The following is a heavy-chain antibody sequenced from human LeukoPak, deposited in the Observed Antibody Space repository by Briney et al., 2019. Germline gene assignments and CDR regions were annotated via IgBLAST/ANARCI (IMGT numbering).Heavy chain of an antibody. J-gene: IGHJ6*04. CDR1: GGTFSSYA. CDR2: VIPIFGTA. V-gene: IGHV1-69*06. Sequence: SVKVSCKASGGTFSSYAISWVRQAPGQGLEWMGGVIPIFGTANYAQKFQGRVTITADKSTSTAYMELSSLRSEDTAVYYCARVAAADSFGMDVWGKGTTVTVSS. D-gene: IGHD6-13*01. CDR3: ARVAAADSFGMDV.